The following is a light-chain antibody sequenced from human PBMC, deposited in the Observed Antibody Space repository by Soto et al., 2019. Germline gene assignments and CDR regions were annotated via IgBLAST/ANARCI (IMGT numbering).Light chain of an antibody. V-gene: IGLV2-14*03. J-gene: IGLJ2*01. CDR3: SSYTSSTTPVL. Sequence: QSALTQPASVSGSPGQSITISCTGTSSDVGGYNYVSWYQHHPGKAPKLMIFDVSNRPSGVSNRFSGSKSGNTASLTISGLQAEDEADYYCSSYTSSTTPVLFGGGTKLTVL. CDR2: DVS. CDR1: SSDVGGYNY.